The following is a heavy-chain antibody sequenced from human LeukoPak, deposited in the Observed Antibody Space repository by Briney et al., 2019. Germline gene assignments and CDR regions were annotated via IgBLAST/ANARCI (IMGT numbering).Heavy chain of an antibody. J-gene: IGHJ5*02. CDR3: ARGPYSSSWSYNWFDP. D-gene: IGHD6-13*01. CDR2: MNPNSGNT. Sequence: ASVKVSCKASGYTFTSYDINWVRQATGQGLEWMGWMNPNSGNTGCAQKFQGRVTMTRNTSISTAYMELSSLRSEDTAVYYCARGPYSSSWSYNWFDPWGQGTLVTVSS. V-gene: IGHV1-8*01. CDR1: GYTFTSYD.